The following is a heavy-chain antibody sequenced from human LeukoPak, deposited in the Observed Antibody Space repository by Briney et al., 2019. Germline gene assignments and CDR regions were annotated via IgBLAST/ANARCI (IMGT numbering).Heavy chain of an antibody. CDR2: IYYSGST. CDR1: GGSISSSSYY. D-gene: IGHD6-13*01. Sequence: SETLSLTCTVSGGSISSSSYYWGWIRQPPGKGLEWIGSIYYSGSTYYNPSLKSRVTISVDTSKNQFSLKLSSVTAADTAVYYCARIPGYSSNWGHYYYYGMDVWGQGTTVTVSS. V-gene: IGHV4-39*01. J-gene: IGHJ6*02. CDR3: ARIPGYSSNWGHYYYYGMDV.